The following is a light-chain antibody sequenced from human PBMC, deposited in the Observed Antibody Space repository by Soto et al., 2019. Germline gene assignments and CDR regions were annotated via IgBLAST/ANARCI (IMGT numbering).Light chain of an antibody. Sequence: DIQLTQSPSFLSASVGDRVTITCRASQGISSTLAWYQQKPGKAPKLLTYAASTLQSGVPSRFSGSGSGTEFTLTISSLQPEDFATYYCQQLNSYPVTFGQGTKVEIK. CDR3: QQLNSYPVT. J-gene: IGKJ1*01. CDR1: QGISST. V-gene: IGKV1-9*01. CDR2: AAS.